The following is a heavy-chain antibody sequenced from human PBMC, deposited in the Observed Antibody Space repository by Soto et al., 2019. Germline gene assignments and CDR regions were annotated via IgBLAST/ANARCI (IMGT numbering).Heavy chain of an antibody. CDR3: ASGQEVGANFLDS. CDR1: GFTFSGFD. CDR2: IGTAGDT. Sequence: GGSLRLSCEASGFTFSGFDMHWVRQPTGKGLEWVSTIGTAGDTYYAVSVKGRFTISRDNEKNSLSLQMNSLRAGDTAVYFCASGQEVGANFLDSWGQGTQVTVS. J-gene: IGHJ4*02. D-gene: IGHD2-15*01. V-gene: IGHV3-13*01.